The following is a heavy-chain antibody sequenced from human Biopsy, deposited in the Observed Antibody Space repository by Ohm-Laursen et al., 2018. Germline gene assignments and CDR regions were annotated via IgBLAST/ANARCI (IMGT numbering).Heavy chain of an antibody. D-gene: IGHD2-21*02. CDR2: IVVGGGNT. J-gene: IGHJ4*02. CDR3: ASRPNCGGDCSSGFDY. Sequence: SVKVSCKASGFTFNRSAMQWVRQARGQRLEWIGWIVVGGGNTNYAQKIQERVTITRDMSTSTAYKELSSLRSEDTAVYYCASRPNCGGDCSSGFDYWGQGTLVTVSS. CDR1: GFTFNRSA. V-gene: IGHV1-58*02.